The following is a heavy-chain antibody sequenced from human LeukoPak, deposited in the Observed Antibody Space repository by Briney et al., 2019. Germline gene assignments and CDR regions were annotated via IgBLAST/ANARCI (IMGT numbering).Heavy chain of an antibody. D-gene: IGHD2-2*01. CDR3: ARGRSTHVVPGALSFYYMDV. Sequence: GGSLRLSCVASGFTFDDYAMTWVRRAPGKGLEWVSGINWNGDSTGYTDSVKGRFTISRDNAKNSLYLQMNSLTAEDTAFYHCARGRSTHVVPGALSFYYMDVWGKGTTVTVSS. CDR1: GFTFDDYA. CDR2: INWNGDST. J-gene: IGHJ6*03. V-gene: IGHV3-20*01.